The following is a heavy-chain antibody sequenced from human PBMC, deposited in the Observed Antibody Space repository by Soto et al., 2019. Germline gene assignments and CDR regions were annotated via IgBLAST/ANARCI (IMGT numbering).Heavy chain of an antibody. CDR2: IYYSGST. V-gene: IGHV4-30-4*01. Sequence: PSETLSLTCTVSCGSISSGDYYWSWIRQPPGKGLEWIGYIYYSGSTYYNPSLKSRVTISVDTSKNQFSLKLSSVTAADTAVYYCARGTICSGSYYRHCYYYGMDVWGQGTTVTVSS. CDR3: ARGTICSGSYYRHCYYYGMDV. CDR1: CGSISSGDYY. D-gene: IGHD3-10*02. J-gene: IGHJ6*02.